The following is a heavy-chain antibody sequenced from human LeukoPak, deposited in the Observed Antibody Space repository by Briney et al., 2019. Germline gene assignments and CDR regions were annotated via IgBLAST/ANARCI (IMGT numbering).Heavy chain of an antibody. J-gene: IGHJ4*02. Sequence: GASVKVSCKASGYTFTSYYIHWVRQAPGQGLEWMGIIYPSGGSTTYAQKFQGRVTMTRDMSTSTVYMELSSLRSDDTAVYYCAKVKVGVVITFRGIAWDYWGQGTLVTVSS. D-gene: IGHD3-22*01. CDR3: AKVKVGVVITFRGIAWDY. CDR1: GYTFTSYY. CDR2: IYPSGGST. V-gene: IGHV1-46*01.